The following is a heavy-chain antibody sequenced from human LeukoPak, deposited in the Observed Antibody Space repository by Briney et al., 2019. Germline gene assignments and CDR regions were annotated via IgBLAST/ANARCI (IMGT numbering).Heavy chain of an antibody. J-gene: IGHJ3*02. D-gene: IGHD1-7*01. CDR3: AKEKTGTFNVFDI. CDR2: INPHSGGT. V-gene: IGHV1-2*02. CDR1: GYTFTSYD. Sequence: ASVKVSCKASGYTFTSYDINWVRQAPGQGLEWMGWINPHSGGTNYAQQFQGRVTMTRDTSISIAYMELSRLRSDDTAVYYCAKEKTGTFNVFDIWGQGTMVTVSS.